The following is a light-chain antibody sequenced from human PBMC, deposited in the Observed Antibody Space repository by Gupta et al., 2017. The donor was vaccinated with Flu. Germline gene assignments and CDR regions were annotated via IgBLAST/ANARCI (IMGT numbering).Light chain of an antibody. CDR2: AAS. V-gene: IGKV3-20*01. CDR1: QSVSANY. Sequence: EIVLTQSPDTLSLYPGERATLSCRASQSVSANYLAWYQQKPGQAPRLLIHAASSRATGIPDRFSGSGSGTDFTLTISSLKPEDFAVYFCQQYGTSPRTFGQGTKVE. J-gene: IGKJ1*01. CDR3: QQYGTSPRT.